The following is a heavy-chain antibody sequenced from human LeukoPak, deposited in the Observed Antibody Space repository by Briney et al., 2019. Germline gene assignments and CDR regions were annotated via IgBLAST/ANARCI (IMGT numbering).Heavy chain of an antibody. Sequence: PGGSLRLSCAASGFTFSSYSMNWVRQAPGKGLEWVSSISGSSSYIYYADSVKGRFTISRDNAKNSLYLQMNSLRAEDTAVYYCARDRRDYFDYWGQGTLVTVSS. CDR1: GFTFSSYS. V-gene: IGHV3-21*01. CDR3: ARDRRDYFDY. CDR2: ISGSSSYI. J-gene: IGHJ4*02.